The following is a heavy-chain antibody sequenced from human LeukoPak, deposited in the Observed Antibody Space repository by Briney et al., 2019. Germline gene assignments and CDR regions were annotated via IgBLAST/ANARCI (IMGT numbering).Heavy chain of an antibody. CDR2: ISSSSSST. CDR3: ARKYSGSHSLDW. CDR1: GFTFNTYA. Sequence: GGSLRLSCAASGFTFNTYAMNWVPQAPGKGLERVSSISSSSSSTYYADSVKGRFTISRDNAKSSLYLQMNRLGVDDTALYYCARKYSGSHSLDWWGQGTLVTVSS. V-gene: IGHV3-21*01. J-gene: IGHJ4*02. D-gene: IGHD1-26*01.